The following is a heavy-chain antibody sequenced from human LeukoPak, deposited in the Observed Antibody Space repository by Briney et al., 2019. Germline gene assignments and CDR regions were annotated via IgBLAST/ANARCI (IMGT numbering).Heavy chain of an antibody. CDR1: GFTFSHSW. V-gene: IGHV3-7*01. J-gene: IGHJ4*02. D-gene: IGHD3-10*01. CDR2: MNQDGSDK. CDR3: ARISRGGDLDY. Sequence: GGSLRLSCAASGFTFSHSWMNWVRQAPGKGLEWVANMNQDGSDKYYADSVKGRFTISRDNAKNSLYLQMNSLRAEDTAVYYCARISRGGDLDYWGQGALVTVSS.